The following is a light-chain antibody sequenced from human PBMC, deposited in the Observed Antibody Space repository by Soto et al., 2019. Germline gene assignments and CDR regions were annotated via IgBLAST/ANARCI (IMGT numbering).Light chain of an antibody. Sequence: EIVLTQSPTTLLVSRGYRSTLSCRASQSVSRYLAWYQNKPGQAPRLLXYEASNRATGIPARFSGSGSRTDLTLTISSLETEDYAVYYCQHRSNWHPITFGQGTRLEI. CDR1: QSVSRY. CDR3: QHRSNWHPIT. J-gene: IGKJ5*01. V-gene: IGKV3-11*01. CDR2: EAS.